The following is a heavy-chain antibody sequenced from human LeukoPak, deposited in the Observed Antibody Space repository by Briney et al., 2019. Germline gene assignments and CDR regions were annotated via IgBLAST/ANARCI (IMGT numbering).Heavy chain of an antibody. CDR3: ARGVEYDFWSGYSRWYYFDY. CDR1: GGSFSGYY. V-gene: IGHV4-34*01. Sequence: SETLSLTCAVYGGSFSGYYWSWIRQPPGKGLEWIGEINHSGSTNYNPSLKSRVTISVDTSKNQFSLKLSSVTAADTAVYYCARGVEYDFWSGYSRWYYFDYWGQGTLVTVSS. CDR2: INHSGST. J-gene: IGHJ4*02. D-gene: IGHD3-3*01.